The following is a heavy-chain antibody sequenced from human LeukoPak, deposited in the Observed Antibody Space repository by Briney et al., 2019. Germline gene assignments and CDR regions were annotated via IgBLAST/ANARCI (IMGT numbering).Heavy chain of an antibody. CDR1: GYTLTELS. CDR2: FDPEDGET. CDR3: ATARLLWFGELLRGSWFDP. Sequence: GASVKVSCKVSGYTLTELSMHWVRQAPGKGLEWMGGFDPEDGETIYAQKFQGRVTMTEDTSTDTAYMELSSLRSEDTAVYYCATARLLWFGELLRGSWFDPWGQGTLVTVSS. V-gene: IGHV1-24*01. J-gene: IGHJ5*02. D-gene: IGHD3-10*01.